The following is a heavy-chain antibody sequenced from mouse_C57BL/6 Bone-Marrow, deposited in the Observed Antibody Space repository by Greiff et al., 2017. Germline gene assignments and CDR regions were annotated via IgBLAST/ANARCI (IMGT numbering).Heavy chain of an antibody. D-gene: IGHD2-2*01. CDR1: GFNIKDDY. CDR2: IDPENGDT. J-gene: IGHJ1*03. V-gene: IGHV14-4*01. CDR3: TTWGYYWYFDV. Sequence: EVQLQQSGAELVRPGASVKLSCTASGFNIKDDYMHWVKQRPEQGLEWIGWIDPENGDTEYASKFQGKATITADTSSNTAYLQLSSLTSKDTAVYYCTTWGYYWYFDVWGTGTTVTVSS.